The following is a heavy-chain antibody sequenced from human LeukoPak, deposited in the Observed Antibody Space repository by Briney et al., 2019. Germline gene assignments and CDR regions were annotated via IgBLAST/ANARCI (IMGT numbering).Heavy chain of an antibody. J-gene: IGHJ5*02. Sequence: GGSLRLSCAASGFNFTNYAMNWVRQAPGRGLEWDSLISSSGGSTYYAGSVKGRFTISRDNSKSTLYLQMNSLRAEDTAIYYCAKDGPTAIPSWFDPWGQGTLVTVSS. CDR3: AKDGPTAIPSWFDP. V-gene: IGHV3-23*01. D-gene: IGHD2-21*02. CDR1: GFNFTNYA. CDR2: ISSSGGST.